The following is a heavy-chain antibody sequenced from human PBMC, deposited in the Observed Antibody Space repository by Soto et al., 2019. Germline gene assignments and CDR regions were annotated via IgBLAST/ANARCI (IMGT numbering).Heavy chain of an antibody. Sequence: SETLSLTCAVYGGSFSGYYWSWIRQPPGKGLEWIGEINHSGSTNYNPSLKSRVTISVDTSKNQFSLKLSSVTAADTAVYYCARTYSSSWSPFDHWGQGTLVTVSS. CDR1: GGSFSGYY. CDR2: INHSGST. V-gene: IGHV4-34*01. CDR3: ARTYSSSWSPFDH. D-gene: IGHD6-13*01. J-gene: IGHJ4*02.